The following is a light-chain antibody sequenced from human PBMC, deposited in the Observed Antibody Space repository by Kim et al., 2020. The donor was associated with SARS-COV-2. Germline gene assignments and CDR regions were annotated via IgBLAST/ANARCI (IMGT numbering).Light chain of an antibody. J-gene: IGLJ1*01. CDR3: SSYTGSNNYV. V-gene: IGLV2-8*01. CDR1: SSDVGGYNY. Sequence: QSALTQPPSASGSPGQSVTISCTGTSSDVGGYNYVSWYQQHPGKAPKLMIYEVSKRPSGVPDRFSGSKSGNTASLTVSGLQAEDEADYYCSSYTGSNNYVLGRVTKVTVL. CDR2: EVS.